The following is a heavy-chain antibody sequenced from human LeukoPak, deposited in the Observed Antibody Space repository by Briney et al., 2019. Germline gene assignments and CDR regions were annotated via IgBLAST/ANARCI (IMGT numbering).Heavy chain of an antibody. CDR2: INPNSGGT. CDR3: ARGPEYYDFWSGYVYYMDV. V-gene: IGHV1-2*02. J-gene: IGHJ6*03. D-gene: IGHD3-3*01. Sequence: ASVKVSCKASGYTFTGYYMHWVRQAPGQGLEWMGWINPNSGGTNYAQKFQGRVIMTRDTSISTAYMELSRLRSDDTAVYYCARGPEYYDFWSGYVYYMDVWGKGTTVTVSS. CDR1: GYTFTGYY.